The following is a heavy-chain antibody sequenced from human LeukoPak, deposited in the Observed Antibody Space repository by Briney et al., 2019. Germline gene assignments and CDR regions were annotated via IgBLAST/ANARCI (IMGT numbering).Heavy chain of an antibody. D-gene: IGHD2-2*01. CDR3: ATYSSRNAREFQS. CDR1: GFTFSNSW. Sequence: GGSRRLSCEASGFTFSNSWMTWVRQTPGKGLEWVANIKTDGSEKYYVDSVRGRFTISRDNAKNSLYLQMNSLRAEDTAVYYCATYSSRNAREFQSWGQGTLVTVSS. J-gene: IGHJ1*01. CDR2: IKTDGSEK. V-gene: IGHV3-7*01.